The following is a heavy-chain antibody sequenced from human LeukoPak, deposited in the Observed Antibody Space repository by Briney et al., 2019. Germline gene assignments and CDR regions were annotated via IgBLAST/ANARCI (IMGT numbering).Heavy chain of an antibody. CDR2: IYTSGST. Sequence: SETLSLTCTVSGGSISGYYWSWIRQPAGKGLEWIGRIYTSGSTNYNPSLKSRVTMSVDTSKNQFSLQLSSVTAADTAVYYCGRTYSNYGMDVWGKGTTVTVSS. CDR1: GGSISGYY. D-gene: IGHD4-11*01. J-gene: IGHJ6*04. V-gene: IGHV4-4*07. CDR3: GRTYSNYGMDV.